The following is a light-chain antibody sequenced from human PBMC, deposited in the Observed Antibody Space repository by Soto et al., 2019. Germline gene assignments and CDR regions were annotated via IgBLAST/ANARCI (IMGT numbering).Light chain of an antibody. CDR1: QSVSNH. CDR3: QHSYIAPVT. CDR2: SAS. V-gene: IGKV1-39*01. J-gene: IGKJ4*01. Sequence: DVQMPQSPSSLSASVGDRVTISCRASQSVSNHLNWYQHQPGKAPKLLISSASNLHSGVPSRFRGDGSGTTFTLTISSLHPEAFTIYYCQHSYIAPVTFGGGTRVEIK.